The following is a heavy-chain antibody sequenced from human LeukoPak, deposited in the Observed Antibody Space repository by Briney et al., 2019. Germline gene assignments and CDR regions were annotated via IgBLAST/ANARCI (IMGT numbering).Heavy chain of an antibody. V-gene: IGHV3-23*01. J-gene: IGHJ5*02. CDR2: ISGSGGST. Sequence: PGGSLRLSCAASGFTFSSYAMSWVRQAPGKGLEWVSAISGSGGSTYYADSVKGRFTISRDNSKNTLYLQMNSLRAEDTAVYYCAKDRLSRRGAERITILGVYWFDPWGQGTLVTVSS. D-gene: IGHD3-3*01. CDR1: GFTFSSYA. CDR3: AKDRLSRRGAERITILGVYWFDP.